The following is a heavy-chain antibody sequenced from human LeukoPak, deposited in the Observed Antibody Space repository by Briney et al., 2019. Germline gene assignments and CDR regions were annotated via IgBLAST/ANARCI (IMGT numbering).Heavy chain of an antibody. D-gene: IGHD3-10*01. J-gene: IGHJ4*02. CDR3: AKTMVRGTHYFDY. CDR1: GFTFSSYG. CDR2: IRYDGSNK. Sequence: GGSLRLSCAASGFTFSSYGMHWVRQAPGKGLEWVAFIRYDGSNKYYADSVKGRFTISRDNSKNTLYLQMNSLRAEDTAVYYCAKTMVRGTHYFDYWGQGTLVTVSS. V-gene: IGHV3-30*02.